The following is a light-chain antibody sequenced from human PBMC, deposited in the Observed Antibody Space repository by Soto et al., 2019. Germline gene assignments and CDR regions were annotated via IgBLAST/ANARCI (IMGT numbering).Light chain of an antibody. Sequence: EIQMTQSPSSLSASVGDRVTITCRASQTIDSNFYWYQQKPGKAPTLLLYVAFSLPSVVPSRFSGSGSGTDFTLTISSLQPDDFATYFCQQSFSIPCTFGQGTILEIK. J-gene: IGKJ2*02. V-gene: IGKV1-39*01. CDR2: VAF. CDR3: QQSFSIPCT. CDR1: QTIDSN.